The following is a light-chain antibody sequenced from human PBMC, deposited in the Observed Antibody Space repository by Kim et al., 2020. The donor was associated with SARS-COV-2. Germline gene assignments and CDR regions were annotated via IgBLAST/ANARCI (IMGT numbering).Light chain of an antibody. V-gene: IGLV3-1*01. J-gene: IGLJ2*01. CDR3: QAWDSGVV. CDR1: KLGDKY. Sequence: SYELTQPPSVSVSPGQTASITCSGDKLGDKYACWYQQKPGQSPMLVMYQVNKRPSGIPERFSGSNSGNTATLTISGTQAADDADYYCQAWDSGVVFGGG. CDR2: QVN.